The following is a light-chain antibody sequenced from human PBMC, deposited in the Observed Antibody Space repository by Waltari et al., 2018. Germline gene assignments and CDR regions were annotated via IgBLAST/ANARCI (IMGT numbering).Light chain of an antibody. CDR2: DAS. J-gene: IGKJ4*01. V-gene: IGKV3-11*01. Sequence: EIVLTQSPATLSLSPGERAKISCRASWAIGKVLAWYQQKPGQPPRLLIFDASSRAPGVPARFSGGGSETDFALTINSLEPEDFAVYYCQQRRDWPLTFGGGTKVEI. CDR1: WAIGKV. CDR3: QQRRDWPLT.